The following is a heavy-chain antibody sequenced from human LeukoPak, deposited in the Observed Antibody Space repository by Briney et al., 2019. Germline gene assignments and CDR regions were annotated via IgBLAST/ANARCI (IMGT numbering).Heavy chain of an antibody. Sequence: GGSLRLSCAASGFTVSSNYMNWVRQAPGKGLEWVSVIYSGGSTYYADSVKGRFTISRDNSKNTLYLQMNSLSAEDTAVYYCASSQYSSGWSTSLAFDYWGQGTLVTVSS. CDR3: ASSQYSSGWSTSLAFDY. V-gene: IGHV3-53*01. J-gene: IGHJ4*02. CDR2: IYSGGST. D-gene: IGHD6-19*01. CDR1: GFTVSSNY.